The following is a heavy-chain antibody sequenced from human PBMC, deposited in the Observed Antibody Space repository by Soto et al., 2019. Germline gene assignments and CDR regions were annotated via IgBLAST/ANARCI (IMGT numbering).Heavy chain of an antibody. CDR1: GGSISSHY. D-gene: IGHD2-2*01. CDR2: IYDTGST. J-gene: IGHJ4*02. Sequence: SETLSLTCTVSGGSISSHYWSWIRQTPGKGLEWIGYIYDTGSTNYNPSLKSRVSFSVDTSKNQFSLKLSSVTAADTAVYYCARYYCNSDACYFFDYWGQGTLVTVSS. CDR3: ARYYCNSDACYFFDY. V-gene: IGHV4-59*11.